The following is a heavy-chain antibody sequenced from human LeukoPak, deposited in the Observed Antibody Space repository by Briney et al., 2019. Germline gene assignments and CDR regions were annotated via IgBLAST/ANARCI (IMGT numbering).Heavy chain of an antibody. Sequence: PGGSLRLSCAASGFTFSSYSMNWVRQAPGKGLVWVSRINSDGSTTSYADSVKGRFTISRDNAKNSLYLQMNSLRAEDMALYYCAKDIGAIYGGNSGFDYWGQGTLVTVSS. V-gene: IGHV3-74*01. CDR1: GFTFSSYS. CDR2: INSDGSTT. CDR3: AKDIGAIYGGNSGFDY. J-gene: IGHJ4*02. D-gene: IGHD4-23*01.